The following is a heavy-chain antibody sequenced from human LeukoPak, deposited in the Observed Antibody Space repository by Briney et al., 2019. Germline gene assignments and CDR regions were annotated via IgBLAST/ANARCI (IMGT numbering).Heavy chain of an antibody. D-gene: IGHD6-6*01. CDR1: GGSISSGGYY. CDR2: IHYSGST. V-gene: IGHV4-31*03. J-gene: IGHJ6*02. Sequence: SETLSLTCTVSGGSISSGGYYWNWIRQHPGKGLEWIGYIHYSGSTYYNPSLKSRLFISIDTSQNQFSLRLSSVTAADTAVYYCARRVSGMDVWGQGTTVTVSS. CDR3: ARRVSGMDV.